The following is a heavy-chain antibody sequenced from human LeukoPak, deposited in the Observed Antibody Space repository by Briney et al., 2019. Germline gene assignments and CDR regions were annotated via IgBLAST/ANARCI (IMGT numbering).Heavy chain of an antibody. CDR3: VTGHYDSRMYFDL. D-gene: IGHD3-16*01. Sequence: GGSLRLSCGASGLTFNTYWIHWVRQAPGKGLVWVSQIKFDGSLASYADSAKGRFTISRDNTKNTLYLQMNSLRSEDTGVYYCVTGHYDSRMYFDLWGRGTLVIVSS. CDR2: IKFDGSLA. V-gene: IGHV3-74*01. J-gene: IGHJ2*01. CDR1: GLTFNTYW.